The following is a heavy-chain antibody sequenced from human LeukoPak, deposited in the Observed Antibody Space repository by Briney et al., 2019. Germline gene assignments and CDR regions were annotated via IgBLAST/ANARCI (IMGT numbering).Heavy chain of an antibody. J-gene: IGHJ6*03. Sequence: PSETLSLTCTVSGGSVTRGAYSWTWIRQPVGKGLEWIGRIYTSGDTKYNPSLKSRVTISVDTSKNQFSLKLSSVTAADTAVYYCARVDIVAAYYYYYMDVWGKGTTVTVSS. CDR1: GGSVTRGAYS. D-gene: IGHD5-12*01. CDR2: IYTSGDT. CDR3: ARVDIVAAYYYYYMDV. V-gene: IGHV4-61*10.